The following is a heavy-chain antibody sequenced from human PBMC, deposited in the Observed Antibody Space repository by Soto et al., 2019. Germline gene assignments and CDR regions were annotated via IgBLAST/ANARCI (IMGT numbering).Heavy chain of an antibody. CDR3: AARDGSSWYWYFDY. D-gene: IGHD6-13*01. V-gene: IGHV1-58*01. Sequence: ASVKVSCKASGFTFTSSAVQWVRQARGQRLEWIGWIVVGSGNTNYAQKFQERVTITRDMSTSTAYMELSSLRSEDTAVYYCAARDGSSWYWYFDYWGQGTLVTVSS. CDR1: GFTFTSSA. CDR2: IVVGSGNT. J-gene: IGHJ4*02.